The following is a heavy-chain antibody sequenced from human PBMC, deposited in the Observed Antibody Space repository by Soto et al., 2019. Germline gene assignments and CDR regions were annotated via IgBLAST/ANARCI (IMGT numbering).Heavy chain of an antibody. V-gene: IGHV4-4*02. CDR1: GGSINSGSW. J-gene: IGHJ3*02. CDR3: AREGARGWQWPEPPKVRGGFDI. CDR2: ISHSGST. Sequence: QVQLQQWGAGLLKPSETLSLTCAVSGGSINSGSWWSWVRQPPGKGLEWIGEISHSGSTNYNPSLMSRITISVDRSKNQFSLKVTFGTAADTAVYYCAREGARGWQWPEPPKVRGGFDIWGQGTMVTVSS. D-gene: IGHD6-19*01.